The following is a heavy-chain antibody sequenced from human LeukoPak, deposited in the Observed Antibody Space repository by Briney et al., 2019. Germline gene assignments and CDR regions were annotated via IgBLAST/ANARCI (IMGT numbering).Heavy chain of an antibody. Sequence: PSETLSLTCTVYGGSINSNYWTWIRQPPGKGLEWIGYIHYSGSTNYNPSLKSRVTISVDRSKNQFSLKLTSVTAADTAVYYCASLGFCSNYRCLPDYWDQGTQVIVSS. J-gene: IGHJ4*02. D-gene: IGHD4-11*01. CDR3: ASLGFCSNYRCLPDY. V-gene: IGHV4-59*08. CDR1: GGSINSNY. CDR2: IHYSGST.